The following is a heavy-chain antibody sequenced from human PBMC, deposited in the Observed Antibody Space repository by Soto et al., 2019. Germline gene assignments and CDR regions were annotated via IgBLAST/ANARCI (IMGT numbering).Heavy chain of an antibody. V-gene: IGHV4-31*03. J-gene: IGHJ3*02. Sequence: QVQLQESGPGLVKPSQTLSLTCTVSGGSISSGGYYWSWIRQHPGKGLEWIGYIYYSGSTYYNPSLKSRVTISVDTSKNQFSLKLSSVTAADTAVYYCAREGVAVAGTGDAFDIWGQGTMVTVSS. CDR2: IYYSGST. D-gene: IGHD6-19*01. CDR1: GGSISSGGYY. CDR3: AREGVAVAGTGDAFDI.